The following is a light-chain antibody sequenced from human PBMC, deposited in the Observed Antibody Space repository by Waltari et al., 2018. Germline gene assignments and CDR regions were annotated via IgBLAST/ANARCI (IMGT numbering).Light chain of an antibody. J-gene: IGKJ2*01. CDR2: GAS. CDR1: QSIGTS. CDR3: LQYSNWPYT. Sequence: EIVMTQSPATLSVSPGERATLTCRASQSIGTSLSWFQLRPGRAPSHLVDGASTRATGIPARFSGSGSGTEFSLTISSLQSEDIAIYYCLQYSNWPYTFGQGTRLEIK. V-gene: IGKV3-15*01.